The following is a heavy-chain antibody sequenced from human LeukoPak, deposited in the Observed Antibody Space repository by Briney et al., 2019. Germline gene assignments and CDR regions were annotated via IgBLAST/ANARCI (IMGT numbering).Heavy chain of an antibody. CDR3: ASGSDGGVVGYYYYHMDV. D-gene: IGHD2-21*01. CDR2: IIPIFGTA. J-gene: IGHJ6*03. Sequence: ASVKVSCKASGGTFSSYAISWVRQAPGQGLEWMGGIIPIFGTANYAQKFQGRVTITADESTSTAYMELSSLRSEDTAVYYCASGSDGGVVGYYYYHMDVWGKGTTVTVSS. V-gene: IGHV1-69*13. CDR1: GGTFSSYA.